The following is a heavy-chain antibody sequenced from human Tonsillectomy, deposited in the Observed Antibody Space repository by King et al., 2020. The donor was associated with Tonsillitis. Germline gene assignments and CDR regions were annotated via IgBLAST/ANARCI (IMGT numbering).Heavy chain of an antibody. V-gene: IGHV3-33*01. CDR1: GFTFSSYG. CDR2: IWYDGSNK. CDR3: ARDLVRPYYYYMDV. J-gene: IGHJ6*03. D-gene: IGHD6-13*01. Sequence: QLVQSGGGVVQPGRSLRLSCSSSGFTFSSYGMHWVRQAPGKGLEGVAVIWYDGSNKYYADSVKGRFTIPRDNSKNTLYLQMNSLRAEDTAVYYCARDLVRPYYYYMDVWGKGTTVTVSS.